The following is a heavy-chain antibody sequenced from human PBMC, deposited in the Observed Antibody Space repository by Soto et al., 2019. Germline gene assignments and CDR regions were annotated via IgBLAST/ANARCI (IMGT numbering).Heavy chain of an antibody. CDR1: GYTFTGYY. Sequence: VASVKVSCKASGYTFTGYYMHWVRQAPGQGLEWMGWINPNSGGTNYAQKFQGWVTMTRDTSISTAYMELSRLRSDDTAVYYCARDLGARSSGVVYWGQGTLVTVSS. V-gene: IGHV1-2*04. J-gene: IGHJ4*02. D-gene: IGHD3-22*01. CDR2: INPNSGGT. CDR3: ARDLGARSSGVVY.